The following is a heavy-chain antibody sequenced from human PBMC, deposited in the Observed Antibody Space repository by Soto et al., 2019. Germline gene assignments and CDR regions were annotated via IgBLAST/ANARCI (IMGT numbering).Heavy chain of an antibody. CDR2: IKPDGSAT. J-gene: IGHJ4*02. D-gene: IGHD2-21*02. V-gene: IGHV3-7*01. CDR3: ARAGYCGPGCYYYFDY. CDR1: GFTFGSYW. Sequence: EVQLVESGGGLVLPGGSLRLSCAVSGFTFGSYWMNWVRVIPGKGLEWVAYIKPDGSATYYVDSVKGRFTISRDNAKNSLYLQMNSLTVEDTSVYYCARAGYCGPGCYYYFDYWGQGTLVTVSS.